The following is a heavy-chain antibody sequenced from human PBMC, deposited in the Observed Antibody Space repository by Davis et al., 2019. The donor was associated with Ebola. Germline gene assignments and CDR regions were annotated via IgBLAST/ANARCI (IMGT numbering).Heavy chain of an antibody. CDR1: GGSFSGYY. J-gene: IGHJ4*02. CDR2: INHSGST. Sequence: SETLSLTCAVYGGSFSGYYWSWIRQPPGKGLEWIGEINHSGSTNYNQSLKSRVTISVDTSKNQFSLKLSSVTAADTAVYYCARGSFGDFWRLGYFDYWGQGTLVTVSS. D-gene: IGHD3-3*01. CDR3: ARGSFGDFWRLGYFDY. V-gene: IGHV4-34*01.